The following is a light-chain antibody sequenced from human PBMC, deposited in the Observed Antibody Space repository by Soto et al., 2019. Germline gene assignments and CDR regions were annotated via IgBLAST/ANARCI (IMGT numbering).Light chain of an antibody. CDR3: AGWDDSLNGPV. CDR1: TSNIGTNT. J-gene: IGLJ3*02. V-gene: IGLV1-44*01. Sequence: QSVLTQPPSASGTPGQSVTISCSGSTSNIGTNTVSWYQQLPGTAPKLLISRNNQRPSGVPDQFSGSKSGASGSLAISGLQSEDEAYYYCAGWDDSLNGPVFGGGTKLTVL. CDR2: RNN.